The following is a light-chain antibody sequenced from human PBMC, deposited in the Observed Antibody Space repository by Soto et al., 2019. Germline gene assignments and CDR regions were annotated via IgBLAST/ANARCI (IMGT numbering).Light chain of an antibody. CDR2: EVT. CDR1: SSDIGGYNA. Sequence: QSVLTQPASVSGSPGQTITISCTGTSSDIGGYNAVSWYQHHPGKAPKLIIYEVTHRPSGVSDRFSAPKSGNTASLTISGLQAEDEADYYCNSFRVSHLYVFGTGTKVTDL. CDR3: NSFRVSHLYV. V-gene: IGLV2-14*01. J-gene: IGLJ1*01.